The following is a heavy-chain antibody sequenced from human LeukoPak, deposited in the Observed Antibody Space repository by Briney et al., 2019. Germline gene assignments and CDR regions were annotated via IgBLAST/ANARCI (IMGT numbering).Heavy chain of an antibody. Sequence: GGSLRLSCAASGFTVSGNYMSWVRQAPGKGLEWVSIIFSPGSTYYADSVKGRFTSSRDNSKNTMYLQMNSLRVEDTAVYYCAKEVAGHDTAWLHAFDVWGQGAMVTVSS. CDR1: GFTVSGNY. J-gene: IGHJ3*01. CDR2: IFSPGST. D-gene: IGHD3-9*01. CDR3: AKEVAGHDTAWLHAFDV. V-gene: IGHV3-66*01.